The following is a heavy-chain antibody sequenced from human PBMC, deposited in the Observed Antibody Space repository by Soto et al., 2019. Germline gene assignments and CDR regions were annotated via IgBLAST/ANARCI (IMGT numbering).Heavy chain of an antibody. CDR1: GYTFTDYG. J-gene: IGHJ4*02. CDR2: ISTSKGNT. V-gene: IGHV1-18*01. Sequence: QVQLVQSGPEVKKPGASVKVSCKTSGYTFTDYGISWVRQALGQGLEWMGWISTSKGNTNYAQKFQGRVTMTTDTSTSTGYMELRSLRSDDTAVYYCATRSPAFDYWGQGTLVTVSS. CDR3: ATRSPAFDY.